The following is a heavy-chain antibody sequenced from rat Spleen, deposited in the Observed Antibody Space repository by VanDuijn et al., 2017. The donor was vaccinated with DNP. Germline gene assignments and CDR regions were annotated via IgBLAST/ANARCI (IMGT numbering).Heavy chain of an antibody. CDR1: GFTFSDYY. V-gene: IGHV5-20*01. D-gene: IGHD1-12*03. J-gene: IGHJ2*01. Sequence: EVQLVESGGDLVQPGRSLKLSCVVSGFTFSDYYMAWVRQAPTKGLEWVATISYDGGRTYYRDSVKGRFTISRDNAKSSLSLQMDSLRSDDTATYYCTTSIYYYDGHYHFEYWGQGVMVTVSS. CDR2: ISYDGGRT. CDR3: TTSIYYYDGHYHFEY.